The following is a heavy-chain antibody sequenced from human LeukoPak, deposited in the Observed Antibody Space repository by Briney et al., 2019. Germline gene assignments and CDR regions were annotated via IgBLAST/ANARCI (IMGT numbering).Heavy chain of an antibody. V-gene: IGHV5-51*01. CDR2: IYPGDSDT. CDR1: GYSFTYYW. J-gene: IGHJ4*02. D-gene: IGHD5-24*01. Sequence: HGESLKISCKGFGYSFTYYWIGWVRQMPGKGLEWMGIIYPGDSDTRYSPSFQGQVTISADKSISTAYLQWSSLRASDTATYYCARCGEMATISSCYFDYWGQGTVVTVSS. CDR3: ARCGEMATISSCYFDY.